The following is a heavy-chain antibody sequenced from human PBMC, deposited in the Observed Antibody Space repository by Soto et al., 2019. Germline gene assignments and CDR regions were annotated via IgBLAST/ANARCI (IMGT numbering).Heavy chain of an antibody. V-gene: IGHV3-9*01. D-gene: IGHD3-10*01. CDR1: GFTFDDYA. Sequence: GGSLRLSCAASGFTFDDYAMHWVRQAPGKGLEWVSGISWNSCSIGYADSVKGRFTISRDNAKNSLYLQMNSLRAEDTALYYCAKDIKFGSGSSFYYGMDVWGQGTTVTVSS. CDR2: ISWNSCSI. CDR3: AKDIKFGSGSSFYYGMDV. J-gene: IGHJ6*02.